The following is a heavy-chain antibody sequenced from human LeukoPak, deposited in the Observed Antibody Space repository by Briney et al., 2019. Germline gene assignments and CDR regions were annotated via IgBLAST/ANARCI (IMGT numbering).Heavy chain of an antibody. D-gene: IGHD2-15*01. V-gene: IGHV3-30-3*01. Sequence: GGSLRLSCAASGFTFSSYAMHWVRQAPGKGLEWVAVISYDGSNKYYADSVKGRFTISRDNSKNTLYLQMNSLRAEDTAVYYCARERSYCSGGSCYESDYWGQGTLVTVSS. CDR2: ISYDGSNK. CDR1: GFTFSSYA. J-gene: IGHJ4*02. CDR3: ARERSYCSGGSCYESDY.